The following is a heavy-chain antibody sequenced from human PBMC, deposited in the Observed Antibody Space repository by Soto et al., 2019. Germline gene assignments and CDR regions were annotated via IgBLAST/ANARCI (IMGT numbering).Heavy chain of an antibody. CDR3: AKDEGSGWYYFDY. J-gene: IGHJ4*02. CDR2: ISGTSGRT. D-gene: IGHD6-19*01. V-gene: IGHV3-23*01. CDR1: GFTFSSYA. Sequence: EVHLLESGGGLVQPGGSLRLSCAASGFTFSSYAMNWVRQAPGKGLEWVSSISGTSGRTYYAVSVQGRFTISRDNSKNMLYLQTDSLRAEDTGVYYCAKDEGSGWYYFDYWGQGTLVYVSS.